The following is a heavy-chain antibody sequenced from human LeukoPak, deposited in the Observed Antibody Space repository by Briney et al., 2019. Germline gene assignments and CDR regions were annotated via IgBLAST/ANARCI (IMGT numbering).Heavy chain of an antibody. V-gene: IGHV1-24*01. D-gene: IGHD3-22*01. CDR2: FDPEDCET. CDR1: GCTLTELS. J-gene: IGHJ5*02. CDR3: ATLASKYYYDSSGYPTYNWFDP. Sequence: ASVKVSCKVSGCTLTELSMHWVRQAPGKGLEGMGSFDPEDCETIYAQKFQGRVTMTEDTSTDTGYMELSSLRSDDTAVYYCATLASKYYYDSSGYPTYNWFDPWGQGTLVTVSS.